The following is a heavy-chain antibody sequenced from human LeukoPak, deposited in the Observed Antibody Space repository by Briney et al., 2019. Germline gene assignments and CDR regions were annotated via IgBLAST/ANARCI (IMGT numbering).Heavy chain of an antibody. V-gene: IGHV3-30*04. CDR1: GFTVSSYA. CDR2: ISYDGSNK. D-gene: IGHD6-19*01. CDR3: ARAVRAVADLDY. J-gene: IGHJ4*02. Sequence: PGGSLRLSCAAAGFTVSSYAMHSVRQAPGRWRESVAVISYDGSNKYYADSVKGRFTISRDNSKNRLYLQMNSLRAEDTAVYYCARAVRAVADLDYWGQGTLVTVSS.